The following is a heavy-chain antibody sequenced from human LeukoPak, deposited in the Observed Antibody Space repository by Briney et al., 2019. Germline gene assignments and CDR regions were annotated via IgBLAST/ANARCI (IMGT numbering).Heavy chain of an antibody. CDR3: ASSGPILEWLPNYYYYYGMDV. CDR1: GYTFTSYY. D-gene: IGHD3-3*01. J-gene: IGHJ6*02. Sequence: GASVKVSCKASGYTFTSYYMHWVRQAPGQGLEWMGGIIPIFGTANYAQKFQGRVTIIADESTSTAYMELSSLRSEDTAVYYCASSGPILEWLPNYYYYYGMDVWGQGTTVTVSS. CDR2: IIPIFGTA. V-gene: IGHV1-69*13.